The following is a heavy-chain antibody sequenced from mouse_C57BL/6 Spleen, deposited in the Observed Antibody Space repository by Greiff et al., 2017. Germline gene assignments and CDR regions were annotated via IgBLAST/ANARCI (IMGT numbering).Heavy chain of an antibody. Sequence: QVQLKQSDAELVKPGASVKISCKVSGYTFTDHTIHWMKQRPEQGLEWIGYIYPRDGSTKYNEKFKGKATLTADKSSSTAYMELNSLTSEDSAVYFCARFYYGSSWGYYAMDYWGQGTSVTVSS. CDR3: ARFYYGSSWGYYAMDY. V-gene: IGHV1-78*01. J-gene: IGHJ4*01. D-gene: IGHD1-1*01. CDR1: GYTFTDHT. CDR2: IYPRDGST.